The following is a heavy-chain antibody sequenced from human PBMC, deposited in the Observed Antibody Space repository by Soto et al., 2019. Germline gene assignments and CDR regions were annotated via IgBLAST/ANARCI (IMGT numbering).Heavy chain of an antibody. CDR3: ASRPFYYYGLDV. J-gene: IGHJ6*02. CDR2: VYHTGNA. CDR1: GGSIRSYY. Sequence: PSETLSLTCTVSGGSIRSYYWSWIRQPPGKALEWIGYVYHTGNAYPKPSLKSRVTISLDRSKNQFSLKMTSVTAADTALYYCASRPFYYYGLDVWGQGTTVTVSS. V-gene: IGHV4-59*12.